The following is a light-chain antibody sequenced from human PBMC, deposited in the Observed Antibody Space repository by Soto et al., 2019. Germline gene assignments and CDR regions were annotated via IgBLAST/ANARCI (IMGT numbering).Light chain of an antibody. CDR2: EVS. Sequence: QSALTQPASVSGSPGQSITISCTGTSSDVGSYNLVSWYQQHPGKAPKLMIYEVSKRPSGVSNRFSGSKSGNTASLTISGLLAEDEADYYCCSYAGSSWVFGGGTKL. CDR3: CSYAGSSWV. V-gene: IGLV2-23*02. CDR1: SSDVGSYNL. J-gene: IGLJ3*02.